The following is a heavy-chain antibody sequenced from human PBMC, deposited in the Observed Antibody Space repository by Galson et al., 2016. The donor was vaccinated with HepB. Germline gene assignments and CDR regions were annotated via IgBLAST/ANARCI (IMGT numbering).Heavy chain of an antibody. J-gene: IGHJ2*01. D-gene: IGHD1-14*01. Sequence: SETLSLTCAVPGGSVSSDTWWSWVRQPPGKGLEWIGEVYHSGSTHYNPALKTRIIISVDSSKNEISLKMTSVTAADTAVYYCAKNGPAHHGGWYFGLWGRGTLVTVSS. CDR1: GGSVSSDTW. CDR3: AKNGPAHHGGWYFGL. CDR2: VYHSGST. V-gene: IGHV4-4*02.